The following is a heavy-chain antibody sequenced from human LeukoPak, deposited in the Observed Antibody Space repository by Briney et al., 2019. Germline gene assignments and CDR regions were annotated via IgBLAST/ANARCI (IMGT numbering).Heavy chain of an antibody. D-gene: IGHD3-22*01. CDR3: AKDTTTSNYYDSSRRDDAFDI. CDR1: GFTFSSYG. V-gene: IGHV3-30*02. Sequence: GGSLRLFCAASGFTFSSYGMHWVRQAPGKGLEWVAFIRYDGSNKYYADSVKGRFTISRDNSKNTLYLQMNSLRAEDTAVYYCAKDTTTSNYYDSSRRDDAFDIWGQGTMVTVSS. CDR2: IRYDGSNK. J-gene: IGHJ3*02.